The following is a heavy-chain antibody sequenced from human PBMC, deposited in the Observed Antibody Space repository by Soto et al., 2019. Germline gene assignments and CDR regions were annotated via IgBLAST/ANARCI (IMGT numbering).Heavy chain of an antibody. V-gene: IGHV3-43D*04. J-gene: IGHJ4*02. CDR3: AKGARPPPDPYYFDY. Sequence: GGSLRLSCAASGFTFSSYAMSWVRQAPGKGLEWVSLISWDGGSTYYADSVKGRFTISRDNSKNSLYLQMNSLRAEDTALYYCAKGARPPPDPYYFDYWGQGTLVTVSS. D-gene: IGHD3-10*01. CDR1: GFTFSSYA. CDR2: ISWDGGST.